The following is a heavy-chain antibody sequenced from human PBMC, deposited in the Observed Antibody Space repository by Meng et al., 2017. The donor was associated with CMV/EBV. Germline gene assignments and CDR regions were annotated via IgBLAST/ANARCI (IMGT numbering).Heavy chain of an antibody. J-gene: IGHJ4*02. CDR1: GFTFSSYS. Sequence: EVQLVESGGGLVKPGGPLRLSCAASGFTFSSYSMNWVRQAPGKGLEWVSSISSSSSYIYYADSVKGRFTISRDNAKNSLYLQMNSLRAEDTAVYYCARGKIAALFAYWGQGTLVTVSS. V-gene: IGHV3-21*01. CDR3: ARGKIAALFAY. D-gene: IGHD6-6*01. CDR2: ISSSSSYI.